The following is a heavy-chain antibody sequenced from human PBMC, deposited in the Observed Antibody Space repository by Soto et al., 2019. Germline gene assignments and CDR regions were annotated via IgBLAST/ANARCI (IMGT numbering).Heavy chain of an antibody. CDR2: IKSKTDGGTT. CDR1: GFTFSNAW. V-gene: IGHV3-15*01. CDR3: ATADDDGDYHAFDI. D-gene: IGHD4-17*01. J-gene: IGHJ3*02. Sequence: EVQLVESGGGLVKPGGSLRLSCAASGFTFSNAWMSWVRQAPGKGLEWVGRIKSKTDGGTTDYAAPVKGRFTISRDDSKNSLYLQMNSLKAEDTAVYYCATADDDGDYHAFDIWGQGTMVTVSS.